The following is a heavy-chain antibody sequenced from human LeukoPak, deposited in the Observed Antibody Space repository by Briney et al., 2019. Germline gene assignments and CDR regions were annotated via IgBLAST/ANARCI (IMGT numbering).Heavy chain of an antibody. V-gene: IGHV1-69*05. Sequence: SVKVSCKASGGTFSSYAISWVRQAPGQGLEWMGGIIPIFGTANYAQKFQGRVTITTDESTSTAYMELSSLRSEDTAVYYCATVGRKSTTVTTGGWFDPWGQGTLVTVSS. J-gene: IGHJ5*02. D-gene: IGHD4-17*01. CDR2: IIPIFGTA. CDR1: GGTFSSYA. CDR3: ATVGRKSTTVTTGGWFDP.